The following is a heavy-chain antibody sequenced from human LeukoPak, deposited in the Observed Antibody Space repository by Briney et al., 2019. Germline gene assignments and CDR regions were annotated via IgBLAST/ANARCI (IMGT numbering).Heavy chain of an antibody. D-gene: IGHD4-11*01. V-gene: IGHV1-2*06. J-gene: IGHJ5*02. CDR2: INPNSGGT. Sequence: ASVKVSCTASGYTFTGYYMHWVRQAPGQGLEWMGRINPNSGGTNYAQKFQGRVTMTRDTSISTAYMELSRLRSDDTAVYYCARAVTTVGNWFDPWGQGTLVTVSS. CDR1: GYTFTGYY. CDR3: ARAVTTVGNWFDP.